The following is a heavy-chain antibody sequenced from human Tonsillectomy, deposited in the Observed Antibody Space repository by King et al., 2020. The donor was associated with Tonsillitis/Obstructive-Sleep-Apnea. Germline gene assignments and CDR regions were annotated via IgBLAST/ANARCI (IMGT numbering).Heavy chain of an antibody. V-gene: IGHV1-2*04. CDR2: INPNSGGT. CDR1: GYTFTGYY. D-gene: IGHD2-15*01. CDR3: ARGEVVVASYYFDY. J-gene: IGHJ4*02. Sequence: QLVQSGAEVKKPGASVKVSCKASGYTFTGYYMHWVRQAPGQGLEWMGWINPNSGGTKYAQKFQGWVTMTRDTSISRAYMELSRLRSDDTAVYYCARGEVVVASYYFDYWGQGTLVTVSS.